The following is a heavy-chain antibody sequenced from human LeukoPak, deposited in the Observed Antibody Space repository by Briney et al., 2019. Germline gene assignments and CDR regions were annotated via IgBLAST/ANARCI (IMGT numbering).Heavy chain of an antibody. CDR1: GGSISRYY. J-gene: IGHJ4*02. CDR3: ARGVRAVAAAGSKEYYFDY. V-gene: IGHV4-59*01. Sequence: SETLSLTCTVSGGSISRYYWSWIRQPPGKGLEWIGYIHYSGSTNYNPSLKSRVTISVDTSKNQFSLKLSSVTAADTAVYYCARGVRAVAAAGSKEYYFDYWGQGTLVTVSS. D-gene: IGHD6-19*01. CDR2: IHYSGST.